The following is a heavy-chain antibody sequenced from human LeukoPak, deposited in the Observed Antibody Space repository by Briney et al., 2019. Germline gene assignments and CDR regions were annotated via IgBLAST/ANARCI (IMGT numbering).Heavy chain of an antibody. Sequence: PGGSLRLSCAASGFTVSSNYMSWVRQAPGKGLEWVSVIYSGGSTYYADSVKGRFTISRDNSKNTLYLQMNSLRAEDTAVYYCARASSGGSGWDPDYWGQGTLVTVSS. CDR3: ARASSGGSGWDPDY. CDR1: GFTVSSNY. CDR2: IYSGGST. D-gene: IGHD6-19*01. V-gene: IGHV3-66*01. J-gene: IGHJ4*02.